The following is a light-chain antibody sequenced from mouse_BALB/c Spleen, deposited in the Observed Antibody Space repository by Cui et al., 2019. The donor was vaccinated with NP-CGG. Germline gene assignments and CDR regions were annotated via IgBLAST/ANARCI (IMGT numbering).Light chain of an antibody. Sequence: DIQMTQSPASLSASVGETVTITCRASENIYSYLAGYQQKQGKSPQLLVYNAKTLAEGVPSRFSGSGSGTQFSLKINSLQPEDFGSYYCQHHYGTPFTFGSGTKLEIK. V-gene: IGKV12-44*01. CDR1: ENIYSY. CDR2: NAK. CDR3: QHHYGTPFT. J-gene: IGKJ4*01.